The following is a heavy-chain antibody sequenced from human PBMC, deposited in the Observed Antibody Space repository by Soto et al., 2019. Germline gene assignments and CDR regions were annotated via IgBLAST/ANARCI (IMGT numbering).Heavy chain of an antibody. CDR3: AHGLGYCSSTSCYGRGLYFDY. J-gene: IGHJ4*02. CDR1: GFSLSTSGVT. D-gene: IGHD2-2*01. CDR2: IYWDNDK. Sequence: SGPTLVKPTQTLTLTCTFSGFSLSTSGVTVGWIRQPPGKALEWLALIYWDNDKRYSPSLKSRLAITKDTPKNQVVLTVTNMDPVDTATYFCAHGLGYCSSTSCYGRGLYFDYWGQGTLVTVSS. V-gene: IGHV2-5*02.